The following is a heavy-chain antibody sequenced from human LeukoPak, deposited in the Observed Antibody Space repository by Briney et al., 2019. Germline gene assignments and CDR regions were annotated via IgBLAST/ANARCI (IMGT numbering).Heavy chain of an antibody. CDR2: ISSSGSTI. V-gene: IGHV3-11*01. D-gene: IGHD5-12*01. CDR1: GFTFGDYY. Sequence: PGGSLRLSCAASGFTFGDYYMSWIRQAPGKGLEWVSYISSSGSTIYYADSVKGRFTISRDNAKNSLYLQMNSLRAEDTAVYYCAREQYSGYDPHYFDYWGQGSLVTVSS. CDR3: AREQYSGYDPHYFDY. J-gene: IGHJ4*02.